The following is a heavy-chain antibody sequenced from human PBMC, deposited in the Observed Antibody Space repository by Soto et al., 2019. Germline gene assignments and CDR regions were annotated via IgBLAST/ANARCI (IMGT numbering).Heavy chain of an antibody. J-gene: IGHJ6*03. CDR3: ARVGNWNLNYYYYYYMDV. V-gene: IGHV3-33*01. D-gene: IGHD1-1*01. CDR1: GFTSSSYG. Sequence: GESLRLSCVASGFTSSSYGMHWVRQAPGKRLEWVAVIWYDGSNKYYADSVKGRFTISRDNSKNTLYLQMNSLRAEDTAVYYCARVGNWNLNYYYYYYMDVWGQGTTVTVSS. CDR2: IWYDGSNK.